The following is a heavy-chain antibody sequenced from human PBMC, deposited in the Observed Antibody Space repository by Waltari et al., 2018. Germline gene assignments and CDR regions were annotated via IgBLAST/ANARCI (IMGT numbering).Heavy chain of an antibody. D-gene: IGHD6-19*01. CDR2: IYPSDSET. CDR1: GSSFTSYW. J-gene: IGHJ4*02. CDR3: ARLYSSGWYPIDY. V-gene: IGHV5-51*01. Sequence: EVQLVQSGAEVKKPGESLKISCKGSGSSFTSYWIGWVRQMPGKGLAWMGIIYPSDSETRYSPSFQGQVSISADKSSSTADLQWSSLKASDTAMYYCARLYSSGWYPIDYWGQGTLVTVSS.